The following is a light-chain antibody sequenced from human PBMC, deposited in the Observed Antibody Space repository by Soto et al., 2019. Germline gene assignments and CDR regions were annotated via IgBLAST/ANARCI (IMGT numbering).Light chain of an antibody. Sequence: EIVLTQSPATLSLSPGERTTLSCRASQSVSSYLAWYQQKPGQAPRLLIYDASNRATGIPARFSGSGSGTDFTLTISSLEPEDFAVYYCQQRSNSPTFGGGIKVDIK. V-gene: IGKV3-11*01. J-gene: IGKJ4*01. CDR1: QSVSSY. CDR2: DAS. CDR3: QQRSNSPT.